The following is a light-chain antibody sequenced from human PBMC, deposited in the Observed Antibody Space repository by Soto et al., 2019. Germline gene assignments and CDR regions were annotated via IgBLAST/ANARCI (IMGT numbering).Light chain of an antibody. CDR3: QQYSSSPRT. CDR1: QTISSGF. Sequence: EIVLTTSPVVFYLSPVDRATLSCRASQTISSGFLAWYQQKVGQAPRLLIYDASNRATGVPDRFSGSGSGTDFSLTISRLEPEDFAVYHCQQYSSSPRTFGQGTRLEIK. V-gene: IGKV3-20*01. J-gene: IGKJ5*01. CDR2: DAS.